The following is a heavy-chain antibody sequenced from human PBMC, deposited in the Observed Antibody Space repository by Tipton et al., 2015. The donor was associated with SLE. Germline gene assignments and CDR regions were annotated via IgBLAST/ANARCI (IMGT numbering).Heavy chain of an antibody. Sequence: TLSLTCTVSGGSISGQCWSWFRQPPGKGLEWIGYIYYRGNTKYNPPLNSRVTISLDTSRTQFSLKLSSVTAADTAVYYCARDGRGYCDNSGCSEYHWFDPWGQGTLVTVSS. D-gene: IGHD2-15*01. J-gene: IGHJ5*02. CDR3: ARDGRGYCDNSGCSEYHWFDP. CDR1: GGSISGQC. CDR2: IYYRGNT. V-gene: IGHV4-59*11.